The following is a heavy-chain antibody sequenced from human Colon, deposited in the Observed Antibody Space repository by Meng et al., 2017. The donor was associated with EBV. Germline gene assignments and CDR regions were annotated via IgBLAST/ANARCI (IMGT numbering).Heavy chain of an antibody. CDR1: GGSISGSSYY. CDR3: ARADADTSMVNPKLSFDY. Sequence: QLQLQESGPGLVKPSETLSLTCTVSGGSISGSSYYWSWIRQPPGKGLEWIGSIHNTGSTYYYPSLKSRVTISGDTSKRQFSLKLSSVTAADTAVYYCARADADTSMVNPKLSFDYWGQGTLVTVSS. D-gene: IGHD5-18*01. J-gene: IGHJ4*02. V-gene: IGHV4-39*07. CDR2: IHNTGST.